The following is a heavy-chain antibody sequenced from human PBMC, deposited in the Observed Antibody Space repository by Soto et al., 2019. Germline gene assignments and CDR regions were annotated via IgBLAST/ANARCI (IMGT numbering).Heavy chain of an antibody. V-gene: IGHV3-74*01. D-gene: IGHD3-10*01. Sequence: PGGSLRLSCAASGFTFSDYWMHWVRQAPGKGLVWVSHINSDGTSTTYADSVKGRFTISRDNARNTLYLQMSSLRAEDMAVYYCARDAPGTGINYWGQGTLVTV. CDR2: INSDGTST. J-gene: IGHJ4*02. CDR1: GFTFSDYW. CDR3: ARDAPGTGINY.